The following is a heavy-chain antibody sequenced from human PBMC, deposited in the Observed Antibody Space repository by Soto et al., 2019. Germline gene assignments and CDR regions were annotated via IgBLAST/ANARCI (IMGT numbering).Heavy chain of an antibody. CDR2: ISWNSGSI. CDR1: GFTFDDYA. V-gene: IGHV3-9*01. D-gene: IGHD6-13*01. J-gene: IGHJ4*02. Sequence: EVQLVESGGGLVQPGRSLRLSCAASGFTFDDYAMHWVRQAPGKGLEWVSGISWNSGSIGYADSVKGRFTISRDNAKNSLYLQMNSLRAEDTALYYSAKGPDGDVSSSVFDYWGQGTLVTVSS. CDR3: AKGPDGDVSSSVFDY.